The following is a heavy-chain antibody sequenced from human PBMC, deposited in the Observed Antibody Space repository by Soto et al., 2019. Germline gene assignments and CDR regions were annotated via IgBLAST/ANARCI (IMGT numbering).Heavy chain of an antibody. CDR3: VRGGYSSSWERLDP. Sequence: VQLVDSGGGVIHPGKSLRLSCAASGSTFPNYPMHWVRQPPDNGLEWVAVISHDGVNKNSAYSVKGRVTISRDNSRNTLYLQMDSLRVEDTAMYYCVRGGYSSSWERLDPWGQGTLVTVSS. J-gene: IGHJ5*02. CDR2: ISHDGVNK. D-gene: IGHD6-13*01. V-gene: IGHV3-30-3*01. CDR1: GSTFPNYP.